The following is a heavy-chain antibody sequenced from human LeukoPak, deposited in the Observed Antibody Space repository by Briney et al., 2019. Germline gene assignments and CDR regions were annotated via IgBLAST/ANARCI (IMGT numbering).Heavy chain of an antibody. CDR1: RFTFSSYC. Sequence: GGSLRLSCAASRFTFSSYCMHWVRQAPGKGLEWVAYIQYDGSNEQYTDSVKGRFSIPRDSSKNILYLQMNSLRAEDTAVYYCAKDRCSNGVGCYYYYMDVWGKGTTVTISS. V-gene: IGHV3-30*02. D-gene: IGHD2-8*01. J-gene: IGHJ6*03. CDR3: AKDRCSNGVGCYYYYMDV. CDR2: IQYDGSNE.